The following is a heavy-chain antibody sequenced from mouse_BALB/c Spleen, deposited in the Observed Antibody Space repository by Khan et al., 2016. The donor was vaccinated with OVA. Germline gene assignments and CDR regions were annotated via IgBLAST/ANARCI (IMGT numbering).Heavy chain of an antibody. CDR2: INPNNGDT. V-gene: IGHV1-37*01. Sequence: VQLQQSGPDLVKPGASLKISCKASGYSFTDYIMNWVRQNHGKNLEWIGLINPNNGDTTYNQKFKGKATLTIDKSSSTAYMDLLSLTSEDSAVCYCARSGYGGFSYWGQGTLVTISA. J-gene: IGHJ3*01. D-gene: IGHD3-1*01. CDR1: GYSFTDYI. CDR3: ARSGYGGFSY.